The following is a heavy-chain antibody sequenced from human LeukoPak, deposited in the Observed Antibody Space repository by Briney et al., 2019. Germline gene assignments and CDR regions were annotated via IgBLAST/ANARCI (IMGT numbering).Heavy chain of an antibody. Sequence: SETLSLTCAVSGYSISSGYYWGWIRQPPGKGLEWLASIYHSGTIYYNPSLKSRVTVSVDTSKNQFSLKLSSVTAADTAVYYCARATPVGGVRFDYWGQGTLVTVSS. D-gene: IGHD3-16*01. J-gene: IGHJ4*02. CDR2: IYHSGTI. V-gene: IGHV4-38-2*01. CDR3: ARATPVGGVRFDY. CDR1: GYSISSGYY.